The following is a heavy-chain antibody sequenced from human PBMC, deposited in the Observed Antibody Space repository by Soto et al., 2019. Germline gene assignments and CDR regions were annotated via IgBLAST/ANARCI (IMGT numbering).Heavy chain of an antibody. CDR3: ARQSEDLTSNFDY. J-gene: IGHJ4*02. Sequence: GGSLRLSCAASGFTFTRYSMNWVRQAPGKGLEWVSSISSTTNYIYYGDSMKDRFTISRDNAKNSLYLEMNSLRAEDTAVYYCARQSEDLTSNFDYWGQGTLVTVSS. CDR2: ISSTTNYI. V-gene: IGHV3-21*06. CDR1: GFTFTRYS.